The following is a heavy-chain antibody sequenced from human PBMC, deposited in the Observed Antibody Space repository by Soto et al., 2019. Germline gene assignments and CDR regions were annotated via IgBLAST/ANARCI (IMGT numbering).Heavy chain of an antibody. CDR2: IYYSGST. CDR3: AKRVAYSSSSAYFDY. V-gene: IGHV4-59*12. J-gene: IGHJ4*02. CDR1: GGSISSYY. Sequence: SETLSLTCTVSGGSISSYYWSWIRQPPGKGLEWIGYIYYSGSTNYNPSLKSRVTISVDTSKSTLYLQMNSLSAEDTAVYYCAKRVAYSSSSAYFDYWAQGTLVTVSS. D-gene: IGHD6-6*01.